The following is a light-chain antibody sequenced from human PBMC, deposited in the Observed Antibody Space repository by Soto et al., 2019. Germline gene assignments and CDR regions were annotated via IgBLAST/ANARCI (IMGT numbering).Light chain of an antibody. J-gene: IGLJ2*01. V-gene: IGLV2-14*01. CDR2: HVS. CDR3: TSYTTSSTVV. Sequence: QSVLTQPASVSGSLGQSITISCTGTSSDVGGYNYVSWYQQHPGKVPKLMIYHVSNRPSGVSHRFSGSKSGNTASLTISGLQAEDEADYYCTSYTTSSTVVFGGGTKLTVL. CDR1: SSDVGGYNY.